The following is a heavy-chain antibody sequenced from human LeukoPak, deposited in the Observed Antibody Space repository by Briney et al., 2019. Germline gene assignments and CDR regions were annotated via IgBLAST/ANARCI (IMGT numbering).Heavy chain of an antibody. J-gene: IGHJ4*02. Sequence: GGSLRLSCAASGFTICTYGMSWVRQAPGKGLEWVSSISGGTTYYADSVKGRFTISRDNSKNTVSLQMNSLRAEDTAVYYCAKSVYHSGNYWGQGTLVTVSS. CDR1: GFTICTYG. V-gene: IGHV3-23*01. D-gene: IGHD3-10*01. CDR3: AKSVYHSGNY. CDR2: ISGGTT.